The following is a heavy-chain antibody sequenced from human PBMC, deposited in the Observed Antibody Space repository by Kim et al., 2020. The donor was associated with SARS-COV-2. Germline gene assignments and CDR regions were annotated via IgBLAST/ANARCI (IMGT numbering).Heavy chain of an antibody. V-gene: IGHV5-51*01. Sequence: SPSFQGQCTISADKSISTAYLQWSSMKASDAAMYYCARRGLAVAGKVFDYWGQGTLVTVSS. D-gene: IGHD6-19*01. J-gene: IGHJ4*02. CDR3: ARRGLAVAGKVFDY.